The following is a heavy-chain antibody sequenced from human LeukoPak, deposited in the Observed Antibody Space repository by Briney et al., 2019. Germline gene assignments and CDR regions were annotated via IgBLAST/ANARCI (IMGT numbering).Heavy chain of an antibody. V-gene: IGHV3-7*01. D-gene: IGHD6-19*01. CDR2: IKQDGTEK. CDR1: GFTFTTYW. Sequence: GESLRLSCAASGFTFTTYWMSWVRQAPGKGLEWVANIKQDGTEKYYVDSVKGRFTISRDNSKNTLYLQMNSLRAEDTAVYYCALNRGSGWYFHYWGQGTLVTVSS. CDR3: ALNRGSGWYFHY. J-gene: IGHJ4*02.